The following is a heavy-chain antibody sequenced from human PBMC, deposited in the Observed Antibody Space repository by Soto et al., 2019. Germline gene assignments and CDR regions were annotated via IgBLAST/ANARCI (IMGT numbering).Heavy chain of an antibody. V-gene: IGHV4-31*03. J-gene: IGHJ6*03. CDR3: ARATGAPPYYYYYMDV. CDR2: IYYSGST. CDR1: GGSISSGGYY. Sequence: QVQLQESGPGLVKASQTLSLTCTVSGGSISSGGYYWSWIRQHPGKGLEWIGYIYYSGSTYYNPSLKSRVTTSVDTSKNQFSLKQSSVTAADTAVYYCARATGAPPYYYYYMDVWGKGTTVTDSS.